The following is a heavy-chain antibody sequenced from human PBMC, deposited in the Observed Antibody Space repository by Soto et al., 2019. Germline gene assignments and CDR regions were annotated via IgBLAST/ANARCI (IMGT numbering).Heavy chain of an antibody. CDR2: ISSNGGTT. J-gene: IGHJ4*02. CDR1: GFTFSTYA. V-gene: IGHV3-64*01. Sequence: GESLKISCAASGFTFSTYAMQWVRQAPGKGLEFVSSISSNGGTTNYAYSVKGRFTISRDNSRDTLYLQMGSLRPEDTAVYYCARAIGSSGWYHPDPFDYWGQGTLVTVSS. CDR3: ARAIGSSGWYHPDPFDY. D-gene: IGHD6-19*01.